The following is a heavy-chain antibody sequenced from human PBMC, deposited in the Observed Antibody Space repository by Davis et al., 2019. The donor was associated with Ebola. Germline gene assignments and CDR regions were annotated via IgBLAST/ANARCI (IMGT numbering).Heavy chain of an antibody. CDR1: GFTVSSNY. CDR2: IYSGGST. D-gene: IGHD2-8*01. CDR3: ARGRYCTNGVCYTSDY. Sequence: GESLKISCAASGFTVSSNYMSWVRQAPGKGLEWVSVIYSGGSTYYADSVKGRFTISRDNSKNTLYLQMNSLRAEDTAVYYCARGRYCTNGVCYTSDYWGQGTLVTVPS. J-gene: IGHJ4*02. V-gene: IGHV3-66*02.